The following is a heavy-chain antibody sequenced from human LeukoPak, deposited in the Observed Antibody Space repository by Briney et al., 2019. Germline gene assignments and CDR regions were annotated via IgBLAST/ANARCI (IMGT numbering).Heavy chain of an antibody. CDR3: ARGAAAGKVDWFDP. J-gene: IGHJ5*02. CDR2: ITGGGTGT. D-gene: IGHD6-13*01. Sequence: GGSLRLSCAASGFTFSSYAMSWVRQAPGRGLEWVSTITGGGTGTYYAASVEGRFAISRDNSKSMLFLQMHSLSADDTAVYYCARGAAAGKVDWFDPWGQGTLVTVSS. CDR1: GFTFSSYA. V-gene: IGHV3-23*01.